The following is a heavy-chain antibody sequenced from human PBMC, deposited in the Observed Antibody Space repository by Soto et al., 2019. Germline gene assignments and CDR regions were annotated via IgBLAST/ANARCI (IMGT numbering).Heavy chain of an antibody. J-gene: IGHJ4*02. CDR2: INPNSGVT. Sequence: ASMKFSCKTSGDTFTGYFIHWVRQAPGEGLEWVGYINPNSGVTKYAPRVQGRVTMTRDTSIRTAYMDLHNMRSDDTAVYFCARGVGAIVAPPLWGPGTLGPAPQ. CDR3: ARGVGAIVAPPL. D-gene: IGHD1-26*01. V-gene: IGHV1-2*02. CDR1: GDTFTGYF.